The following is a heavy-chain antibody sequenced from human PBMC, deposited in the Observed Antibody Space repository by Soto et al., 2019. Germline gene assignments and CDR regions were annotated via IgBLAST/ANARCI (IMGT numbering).Heavy chain of an antibody. Sequence: QGQLVQSGAEVKKPGASVKVSCTASGNTFTNFGVTWVRQAPGQGLEWMGWISAYTDDPNYAQKFQGRVTMTIDTAKSTAYLDLRSLTSDDTAVYYWARVIPGAEAWFDPWGQGTLVTVSS. V-gene: IGHV1-18*01. CDR2: ISAYTDDP. CDR1: GNTFTNFG. CDR3: ARVIPGAEAWFDP. D-gene: IGHD2-2*01. J-gene: IGHJ5*02.